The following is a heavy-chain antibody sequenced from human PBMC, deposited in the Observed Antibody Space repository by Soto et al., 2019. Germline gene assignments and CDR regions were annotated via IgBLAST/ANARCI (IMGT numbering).Heavy chain of an antibody. CDR3: AREGPYNWFDP. CDR2: IYHSGST. Sequence: KSSETLSLTCAVSGCSISSGGYSWSWIRQPPGKGLEWIGYIYHSGSTYYNPSLKSRVTISVDRSKNQFSLKLSSVTAADTAVYYCAREGPYNWFDPWGQGTLVTVSS. V-gene: IGHV4-30-2*01. CDR1: GCSISSGGYS. J-gene: IGHJ5*02.